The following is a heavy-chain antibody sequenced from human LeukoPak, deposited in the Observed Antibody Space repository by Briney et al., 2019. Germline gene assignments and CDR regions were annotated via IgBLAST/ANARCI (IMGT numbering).Heavy chain of an antibody. J-gene: IGHJ4*02. D-gene: IGHD1-26*01. V-gene: IGHV3-30-3*01. CDR2: EGSNK. Sequence: EGSNKYYADSVKGRFTTSRDNSKNTLYLQMNSLRAEDTAVYYCARGHRPVGATGRGGYYFDYWGQGTLVTVSS. CDR3: ARGHRPVGATGRGGYYFDY.